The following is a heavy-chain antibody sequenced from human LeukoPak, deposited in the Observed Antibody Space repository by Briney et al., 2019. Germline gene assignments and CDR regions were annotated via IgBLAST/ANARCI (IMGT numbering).Heavy chain of an antibody. Sequence: GGSLRLSCAASGFIFSNYWMSWVRQAPRKGLEWVANIKQDGSEKYYVDSVKGRFTISRDNAKNSLYLQMNSLRAEDTAVYYCARALGSGDFDYWGQGTLVTVSS. CDR3: ARALGSGDFDY. D-gene: IGHD7-27*01. J-gene: IGHJ4*02. CDR1: GFIFSNYW. V-gene: IGHV3-7*01. CDR2: IKQDGSEK.